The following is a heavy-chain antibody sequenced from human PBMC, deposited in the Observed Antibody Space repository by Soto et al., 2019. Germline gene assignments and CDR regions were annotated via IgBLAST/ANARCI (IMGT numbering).Heavy chain of an antibody. Sequence: PGGSLRLSCAASGFTFSSYWMSWVRQAPGKGLEWVANIKQDGSEKYYVDSVKGRFTISRDNAKNSLYLQMNSLRAEDTAVYYCERASFGYSSSSFNWGQGTLVTVSS. D-gene: IGHD6-6*01. CDR3: ERASFGYSSSSFN. CDR1: GFTFSSYW. J-gene: IGHJ4*02. V-gene: IGHV3-7*01. CDR2: IKQDGSEK.